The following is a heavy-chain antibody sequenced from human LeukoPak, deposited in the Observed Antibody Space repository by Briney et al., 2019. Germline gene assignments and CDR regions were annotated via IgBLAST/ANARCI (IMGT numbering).Heavy chain of an antibody. Sequence: GGSLRLSCAASGFTFSSYAMSWVRQAPGKGLEWVSAISGSGGSTYYADSVKGRFTISRDNSKNTLYLQMNSLRAEDTAVYYCARPTVAGPLGVWGGFDYWGQGTLVTVSS. V-gene: IGHV3-23*01. CDR1: GFTFSSYA. CDR3: ARPTVAGPLGVWGGFDY. J-gene: IGHJ4*02. CDR2: ISGSGGST. D-gene: IGHD6-19*01.